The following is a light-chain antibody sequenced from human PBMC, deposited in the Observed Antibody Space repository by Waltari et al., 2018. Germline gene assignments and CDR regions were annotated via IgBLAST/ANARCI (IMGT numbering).Light chain of an antibody. Sequence: QSALTQPASVSGSPGQSITISCTGASGDVGAYNYVSWYQQHPGKAPKLMIYDVSVRPAGVSNRFSDSKSGNTASLTISGLQAEDEADYYCCSYTSSSTWVFGGGTKLTVL. CDR1: SGDVGAYNY. J-gene: IGLJ3*02. V-gene: IGLV2-14*03. CDR2: DVS. CDR3: CSYTSSSTWV.